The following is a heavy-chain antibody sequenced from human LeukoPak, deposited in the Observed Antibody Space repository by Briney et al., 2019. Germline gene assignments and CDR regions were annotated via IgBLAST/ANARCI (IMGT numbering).Heavy chain of an antibody. CDR2: ISSSSSYI. D-gene: IGHD1-26*01. J-gene: IGHJ4*02. Sequence: GGSLRLSCAASGFTFSSYAMSWVRQAPGKGLEWVSSISSSSSYIYCADSVKGRFTISRDNAKNSLYLQMNSLRAEDTAVYYCARQYSGKYWDFDYWGQGTLVTVSS. V-gene: IGHV3-21*01. CDR3: ARQYSGKYWDFDY. CDR1: GFTFSSYA.